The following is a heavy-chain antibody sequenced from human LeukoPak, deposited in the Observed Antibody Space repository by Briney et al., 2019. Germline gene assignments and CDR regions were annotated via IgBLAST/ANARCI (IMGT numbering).Heavy chain of an antibody. CDR1: GGSISSYY. V-gene: IGHV4-59*08. CDR2: IYYSGGT. D-gene: IGHD6-25*01. CDR3: ATLPDRADFDY. J-gene: IGHJ4*02. Sequence: SETLSLTCTVSGGSISSYYWSWIRQPPGKGLEWIGYIYYSGGTNYNPSLKSRVTISVDTSKNQFSLKLSSVTAADTAVYYCATLPDRADFDYWGQGTLVTVSS.